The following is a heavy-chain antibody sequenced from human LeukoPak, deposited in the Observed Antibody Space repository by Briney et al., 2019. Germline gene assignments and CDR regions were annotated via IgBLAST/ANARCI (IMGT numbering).Heavy chain of an antibody. D-gene: IGHD3-10*01. V-gene: IGHV3-23*01. CDR2: ISGSGGST. CDR1: GFTFSSYA. Sequence: PGGSLRLSCAAPGFTFSSYAMSWVRQAPGKGLEWVSAISGSGGSTYYADSVKGRFTISRDNSKNTLYLQMNSLRAEDTAVYYCAKEENYGSGSYYNDYFDYWGQGTLVTVSS. CDR3: AKEENYGSGSYYNDYFDY. J-gene: IGHJ4*02.